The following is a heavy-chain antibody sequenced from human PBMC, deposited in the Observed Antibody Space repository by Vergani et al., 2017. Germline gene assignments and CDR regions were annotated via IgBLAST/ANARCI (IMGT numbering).Heavy chain of an antibody. Sequence: EVQLVQSGAEVKKPGESLKISCKGSGYSFTSYWISWVRQMPGKGLGWMGRIDPSDSYTNYSPSFQGHVTISADKSISTAYLQWSSLKASDTAMYYGARQGEQQLALVPTFFDCWGQGSLVTVSS. CDR1: GYSFTSYW. CDR3: ARQGEQQLALVPTFFDC. V-gene: IGHV5-10-1*01. D-gene: IGHD6-13*01. J-gene: IGHJ4*02. CDR2: IDPSDSYT.